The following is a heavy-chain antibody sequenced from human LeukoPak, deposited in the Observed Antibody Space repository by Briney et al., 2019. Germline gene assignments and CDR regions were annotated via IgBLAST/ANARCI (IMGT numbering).Heavy chain of an antibody. CDR3: AKDDNSWSLDY. D-gene: IGHD6-13*01. Sequence: QPGGSLRLSCAASGFTSSHYWMSWVRQAPGKGLERVASIKQDGSQKYYGDSVKGRFTNSRDNAKNSLYLQMNSLRAEDTAFYYCAKDDNSWSLDYWGQGTLVTVSS. CDR2: IKQDGSQK. V-gene: IGHV3-7*01. J-gene: IGHJ4*02. CDR1: GFTSSHYW.